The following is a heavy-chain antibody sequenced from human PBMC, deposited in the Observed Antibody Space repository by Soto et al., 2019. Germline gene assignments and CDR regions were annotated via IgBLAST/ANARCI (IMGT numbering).Heavy chain of an antibody. CDR2: ISYDGSNK. CDR3: ARSGGNSEYYFDY. J-gene: IGHJ4*02. Sequence: QVQLVESGGGVVQPGRSLRLSCAASGFTFSSYAMHWVRQAPGKGLEWVAVISYDGSNKYYADSVKGRFTISRDNSKNTLYLQMNSLRAEDTAVYYCARSGGNSEYYFDYWGQGTLVTVSS. CDR1: GFTFSSYA. D-gene: IGHD2-21*02. V-gene: IGHV3-30-3*01.